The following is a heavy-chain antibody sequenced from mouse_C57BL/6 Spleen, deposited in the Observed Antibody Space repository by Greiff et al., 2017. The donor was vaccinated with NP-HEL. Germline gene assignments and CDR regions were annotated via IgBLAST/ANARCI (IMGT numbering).Heavy chain of an antibody. V-gene: IGHV5-9-1*02. J-gene: IGHJ4*01. CDR3: LAYDSNSYAMDY. Sequence: EVQRVESGEGLVKPGGSLKLSCAASGFTFSSYAMSWVRQTPEKRLEWVAYISSGGDYIYYADTVKGRFTISRDNARNTLYLQMSSLKSEDTAMYYCLAYDSNSYAMDYWGQGTSVTVSS. CDR1: GFTFSSYA. CDR2: ISSGGDYI. D-gene: IGHD2-5*01.